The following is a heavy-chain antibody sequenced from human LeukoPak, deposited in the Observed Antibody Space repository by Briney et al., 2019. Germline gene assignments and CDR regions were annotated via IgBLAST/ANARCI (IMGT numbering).Heavy chain of an antibody. CDR2: IYPSDSDT. D-gene: IGHD2-2*01. V-gene: IGHV5-51*01. J-gene: IGHJ6*03. CDR3: ARLGVVVPSANYYYYMDV. Sequence: GESLRFSCKGSGFSFTNYWIAWVRQMPGKGLEWMGIIYPSDSDTRYSPSFQDQVTISADKSVNTAYLQWSSLKASDTAMYYCARLGVVVPSANYYYYMDVWGKGRPVTVSS. CDR1: GFSFTNYW.